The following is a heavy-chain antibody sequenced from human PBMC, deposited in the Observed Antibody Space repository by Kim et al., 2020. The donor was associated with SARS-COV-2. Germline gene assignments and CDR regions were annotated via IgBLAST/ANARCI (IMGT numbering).Heavy chain of an antibody. V-gene: IGHV4-59*08. Sequence: SETLSLTCTVSGGSISSYYWSWIRQPPGKGLEWIGYIYYSGSTNYNPSLKSRVTISVDTSKNQFSLKLSSVTAADTAVYYCARWRGYFDLSSDYYYYYGMDVWGQGTTVTVSS. CDR3: ARWRGYFDLSSDYYYYYGMDV. CDR1: GGSISSYY. J-gene: IGHJ6*02. CDR2: IYYSGST. D-gene: IGHD3-9*01.